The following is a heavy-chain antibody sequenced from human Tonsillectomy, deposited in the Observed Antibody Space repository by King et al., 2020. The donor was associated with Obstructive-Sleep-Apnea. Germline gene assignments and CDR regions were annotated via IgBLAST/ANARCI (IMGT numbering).Heavy chain of an antibody. CDR2: ISPSDSSI. CDR3: ARDPGSSGFDI. D-gene: IGHD2-2*01. Sequence: VQLVESGAEVKKPGVSVMVSCKASGYTFTSSYIHWGRQAPGQGLEWMGIISPSDSSIIYAQNFQGRVTMTSDTSTSTVYMELSSLRPEDTAVYYCARDPGSSGFDIWGPGTMVTVSS. V-gene: IGHV1-46*01. J-gene: IGHJ3*02. CDR1: GYTFTSSY.